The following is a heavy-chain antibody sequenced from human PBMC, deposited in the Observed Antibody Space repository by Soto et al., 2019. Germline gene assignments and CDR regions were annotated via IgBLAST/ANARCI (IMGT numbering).Heavy chain of an antibody. CDR2: ISYEGSNK. CDR3: ARAPPTLRYFEWPFDY. D-gene: IGHD3-9*01. CDR1: GFTFSSYA. V-gene: IGHV3-30-3*01. J-gene: IGHJ4*02. Sequence: QVQLVESGGVVVQPGRSLRLSCAASGFTFSSYAMHWVRQAPGKWLEWVAVISYEGSNKYYADSVKGRFTISRDNSKNALDLQLNGLSAEDTAVYYCARAPPTLRYFEWPFDYWGQGTLVTVSS.